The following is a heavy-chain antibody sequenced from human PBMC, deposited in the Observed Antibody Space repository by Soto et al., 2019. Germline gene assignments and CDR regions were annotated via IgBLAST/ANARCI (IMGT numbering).Heavy chain of an antibody. D-gene: IGHD3-10*01. V-gene: IGHV3-21*01. CDR2: ISSSSTYI. CDR3: ARDTNYGSGSYDSNALDI. CDR1: GFTFSRYS. Sequence: EVQLVESGGGLVKPGGSLRLSCAASGFTFSRYSMNWVRQAPGKGLEWVSSISSSSTYIYYADSVKCRFTISRDNAKNSLYLQMNSLRAEDTAVYYCARDTNYGSGSYDSNALDIWGQATMVTVSS. J-gene: IGHJ3*02.